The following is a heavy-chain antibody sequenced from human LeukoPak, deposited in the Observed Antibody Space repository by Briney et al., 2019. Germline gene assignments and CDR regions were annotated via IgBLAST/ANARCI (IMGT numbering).Heavy chain of an antibody. Sequence: PGGSLRLSCSVSGFTFSSCAMNWVRQAPGKGLEFVSAISSNGGTTYYADSLRGRFTISRDNAKSSLYLQMNSLRDGDTALYYCARCRYDTLGGDSFDVWGQGTMVTVSS. J-gene: IGHJ3*01. CDR1: GFTFSSCA. V-gene: IGHV3-64*04. CDR2: ISSNGGTT. CDR3: ARCRYDTLGGDSFDV. D-gene: IGHD5-12*01.